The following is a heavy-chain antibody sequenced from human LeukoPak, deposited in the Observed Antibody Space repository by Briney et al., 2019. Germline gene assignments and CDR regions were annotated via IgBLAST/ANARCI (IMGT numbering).Heavy chain of an antibody. D-gene: IGHD2-2*01. J-gene: IGHJ6*03. Sequence: TSETLSLTCTVSGGSISGYYWSWIQQPPGKGLEWIGYIFYSGSTNYNPSLKSRVTISVDTSQNQFSLKVNSVTAADTAVYYCARGDCSSTICYSPMDVWGKGTTVTVSS. CDR1: GGSISGYY. CDR3: ARGDCSSTICYSPMDV. V-gene: IGHV4-59*08. CDR2: IFYSGST.